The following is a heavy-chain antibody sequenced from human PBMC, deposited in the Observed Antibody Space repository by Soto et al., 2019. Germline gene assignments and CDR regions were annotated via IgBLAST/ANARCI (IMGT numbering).Heavy chain of an antibody. Sequence: EVQLLESGGGLVQPGGSLRLSCAASGFTFSSYAMSWVRQAPGKGLEWVSAISGSGGSTYYADSVKGRFTISRDNSKNTLNLQLNNLRAESTAVYYCAKAGAYYYDSSGYFDYWGQGTLVTVSS. CDR2: ISGSGGST. D-gene: IGHD3-22*01. J-gene: IGHJ4*02. V-gene: IGHV3-23*01. CDR3: AKAGAYYYDSSGYFDY. CDR1: GFTFSSYA.